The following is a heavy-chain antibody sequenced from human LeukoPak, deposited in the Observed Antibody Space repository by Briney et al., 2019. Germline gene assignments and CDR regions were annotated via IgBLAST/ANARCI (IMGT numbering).Heavy chain of an antibody. CDR2: INAGNGNT. D-gene: IGHD3-3*01. CDR1: GYTFTSYA. Sequence: ASVKVSCKASGYTFTSYAMHWVRQAPGQRLEWMGWINAGNGNTKYSQEFQGRVTITRDTSASTAYMELSSLRSEDMAVYYCARDRPAPWSGPKFDPWGQGTLVTVSS. J-gene: IGHJ5*02. CDR3: ARDRPAPWSGPKFDP. V-gene: IGHV1-3*03.